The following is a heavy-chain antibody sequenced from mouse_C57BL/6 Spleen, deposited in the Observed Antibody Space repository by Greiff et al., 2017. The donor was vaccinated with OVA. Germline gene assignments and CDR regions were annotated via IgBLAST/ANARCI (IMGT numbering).Heavy chain of an antibody. V-gene: IGHV1-78*01. Sequence: VKLVESDAELVKPGASVKISCKVSGYTFTDHTIHWMKQRPEQGLEWIGYIYPRDGSTKYNEKFKGKATLTADKSSSTAYMQLNSLTSEDSAVYFCARPIYYDKYYFDYWGQGTTLTVSS. CDR3: ARPIYYDKYYFDY. CDR2: IYPRDGST. J-gene: IGHJ2*01. CDR1: GYTFTDHT. D-gene: IGHD2-4*01.